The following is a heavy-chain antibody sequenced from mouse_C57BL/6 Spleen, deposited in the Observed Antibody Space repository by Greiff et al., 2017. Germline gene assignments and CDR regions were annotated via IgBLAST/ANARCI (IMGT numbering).Heavy chain of an antibody. Sequence: EVMLVESGGGLVKPGGSLKLSCAASGFTFSSYAMSWVRHTPEKRLEWVATISDGGSYTYYPDNVKGRFTISRDNAKNNLYLQMSHLKSEDTAMYYCARDNYFDYWGQGTTLTVSS. CDR2: ISDGGSYT. V-gene: IGHV5-4*01. CDR1: GFTFSSYA. CDR3: ARDNYFDY. J-gene: IGHJ2*01.